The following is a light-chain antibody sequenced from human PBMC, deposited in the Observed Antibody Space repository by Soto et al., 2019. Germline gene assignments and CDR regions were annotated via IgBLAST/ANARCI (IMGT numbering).Light chain of an antibody. Sequence: QPVLTQPPSVSGAPGQRVIISCTGGSSNIGADYEVHWYQQLPGTAPKLLIYGNTNRPSGVPDRFSGSKSGSSASLAITGLQAEDEAEYYCQSYDNTLKGCVFGTGTKGTVL. CDR1: SSNIGADYE. V-gene: IGLV1-40*01. CDR3: QSYDNTLKGCV. J-gene: IGLJ1*01. CDR2: GNT.